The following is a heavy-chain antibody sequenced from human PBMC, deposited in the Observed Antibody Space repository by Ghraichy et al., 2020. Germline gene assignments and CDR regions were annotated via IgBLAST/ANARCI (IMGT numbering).Heavy chain of an antibody. J-gene: IGHJ6*02. Sequence: GGSLRLSCAASGFTFSSYSMNWVRQAPGKGLEWVSYISSSSSTIYYADSVKGRFTISRDNSKNSLYLQMNNLRDEDTAVYYCARYRDFGGNSVYYYYYGIEVWGQGTTVTVSS. D-gene: IGHD4-23*01. CDR3: ARYRDFGGNSVYYYYYGIEV. CDR2: ISSSSSTI. CDR1: GFTFSSYS. V-gene: IGHV3-48*02.